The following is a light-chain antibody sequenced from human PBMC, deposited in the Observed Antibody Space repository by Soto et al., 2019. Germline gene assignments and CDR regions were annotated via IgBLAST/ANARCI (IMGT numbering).Light chain of an antibody. J-gene: IGLJ1*01. CDR1: SSDVGGYNS. V-gene: IGLV2-14*01. CDR2: EVS. CDR3: SSFTRSTTYV. Sequence: QSVLTQPASVSGSPGQSITISCTGTSSDVGGYNSVSWYQQHPGKAPKLMIYEVSSRPSGVSNRFSGSKSGNTASLTISGLQAEDEADYYCSSFTRSTTYVFGTGTRSPS.